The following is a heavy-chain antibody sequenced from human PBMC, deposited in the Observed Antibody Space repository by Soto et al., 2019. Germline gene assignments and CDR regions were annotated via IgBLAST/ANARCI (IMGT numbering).Heavy chain of an antibody. V-gene: IGHV4-39*01. D-gene: IGHD6-13*01. CDR1: GGSISSSSYY. J-gene: IGHJ4*02. CDR3: ARTNIAAAGHPFDY. CDR2: IYYSGST. Sequence: SETLSLTCTVSGGSISSSSYYWGWIRQPPGKGLEWIGSIYYSGSTYYNPSLKSRVTISVDTSKNQFSLKLSSVTAADTAVYYCARTNIAAAGHPFDYWGQGTLVTVSS.